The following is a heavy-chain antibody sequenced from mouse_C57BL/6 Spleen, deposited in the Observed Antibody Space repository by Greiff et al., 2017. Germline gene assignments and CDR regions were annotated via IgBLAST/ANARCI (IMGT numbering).Heavy chain of an antibody. D-gene: IGHD1-1*01. Sequence: VQLQQPGAELVKPGASVKLSCKASGYTFTSYWMQWVKQRPGQGLEWIGEIDPSDSYTNYNQKFKGKATLTVDTSSSTAYMQLSSLTSEDSAVYYCARDYYGSRNYYAMDYWGQGTSVTVSS. CDR2: IDPSDSYT. V-gene: IGHV1-50*01. CDR1: GYTFTSYW. CDR3: ARDYYGSRNYYAMDY. J-gene: IGHJ4*01.